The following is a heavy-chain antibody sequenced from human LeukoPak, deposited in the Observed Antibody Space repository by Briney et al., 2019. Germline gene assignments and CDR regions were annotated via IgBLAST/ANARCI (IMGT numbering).Heavy chain of an antibody. D-gene: IGHD6-19*01. CDR1: GYTFTTYY. J-gene: IGHJ3*02. Sequence: ASVKVSCKASGYTFTTYYMHWVRQAPGQGLEWMAIINPSAGTTNYAQKFQGRVTITRDTSTSTVYMELSSLRSEDTAVYYCARDRHSSGWGAFDIWGQGTMVTVSS. CDR3: ARDRHSSGWGAFDI. V-gene: IGHV1-46*01. CDR2: INPSAGTT.